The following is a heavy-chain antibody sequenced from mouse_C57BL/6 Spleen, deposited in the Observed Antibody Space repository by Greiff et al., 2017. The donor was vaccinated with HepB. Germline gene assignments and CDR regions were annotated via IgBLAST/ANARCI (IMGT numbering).Heavy chain of an antibody. Sequence: EVQRVESGPELVKPGASVKIPCKASGYTFTDYNMDWVKQSHGKSLEWIGDINPNNGGTIYNQKFKGKATLTVDKSSSTAYMELRSLTSEDTAVYYCARWLRPNWYFDVWGTGTTVTVSS. J-gene: IGHJ1*03. D-gene: IGHD2-2*01. CDR3: ARWLRPNWYFDV. CDR1: GYTFTDYN. CDR2: INPNNGGT. V-gene: IGHV1-18*01.